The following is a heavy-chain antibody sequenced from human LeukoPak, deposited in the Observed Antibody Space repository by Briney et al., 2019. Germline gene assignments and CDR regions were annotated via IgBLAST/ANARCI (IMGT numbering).Heavy chain of an antibody. CDR2: IIPIFGTA. J-gene: IGHJ5*02. Sequence: SVKVSCKASGGTFSSYAISWVRRAPGPGLEWMGGIIPIFGTANYAQKFQGRVTITTDESTSTAYMELSSLRSEDTAVYYCAREGTIFGVVIGFDPWGQGTLVTVSS. CDR1: GGTFSSYA. D-gene: IGHD3-3*01. CDR3: AREGTIFGVVIGFDP. V-gene: IGHV1-69*05.